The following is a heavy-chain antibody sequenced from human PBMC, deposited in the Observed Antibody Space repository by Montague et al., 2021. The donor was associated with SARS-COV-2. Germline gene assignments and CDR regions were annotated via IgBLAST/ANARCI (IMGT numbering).Heavy chain of an antibody. CDR1: GFTFIFSP. CDR2: ISYDATTY. D-gene: IGHD1-26*01. Sequence: SLRLSCAVSGFTFIFSPMHWVRQAPGKGLEWLAVISYDATTYYHADSVRGRFSISRDDSQSTLYLQMHSLRAEDTAIYYCARDNVRGSPDYLDYWGQGTLVTVSS. J-gene: IGHJ4*02. CDR3: ARDNVRGSPDYLDY. V-gene: IGHV3-30*04.